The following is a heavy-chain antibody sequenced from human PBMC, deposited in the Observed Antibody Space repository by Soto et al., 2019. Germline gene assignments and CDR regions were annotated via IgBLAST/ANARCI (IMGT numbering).Heavy chain of an antibody. CDR3: ARSQGSSTSLEIYYYYYYGMDV. V-gene: IGHV1-69*01. CDR1: GGTFSSYA. J-gene: IGHJ6*02. CDR2: IIPIYGTA. D-gene: IGHD2-2*01. Sequence: QVQLVQSGAEVKKPGSSVKVSCKASGGTFSSYAISWVRQAPGQGLEWMGGIIPIYGTANYTQKFQGRVTITADESKSTAYMELSSLRSEDTAVYYCARSQGSSTSLEIYYYYYYGMDVWGQGTTVTVSS.